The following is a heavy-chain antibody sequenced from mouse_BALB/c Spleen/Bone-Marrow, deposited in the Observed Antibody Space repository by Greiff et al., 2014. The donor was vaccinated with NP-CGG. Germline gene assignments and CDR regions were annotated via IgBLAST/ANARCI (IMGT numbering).Heavy chain of an antibody. D-gene: IGHD1-1*01. CDR1: GFNIKDTY. CDR2: IDPANGNT. CDR3: ASYYYGSYGFAY. J-gene: IGHJ3*01. V-gene: IGHV14-3*02. Sequence: EVQLQQSGAELVKPGAPVKLSCTASGFNIKDTYMHWVKQRPEQGPEWIGRIDPANGNTKYDPKFQGKATITADTSSNTAYLQLSSLTSEDTAVYYCASYYYGSYGFAYWGQGTLVTVSA.